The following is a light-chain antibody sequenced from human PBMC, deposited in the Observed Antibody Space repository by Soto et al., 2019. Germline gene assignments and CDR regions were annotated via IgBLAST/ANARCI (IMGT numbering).Light chain of an antibody. V-gene: IGLV4-69*01. CDR2: LNSDGSH. J-gene: IGLJ2*01. Sequence: QLVLTQSPSASASLGASVKLTCTLSSGHRNYAIAWHQQQSEKGPRYLMKLNSDGSHSKGDGIPDRFSGSSSGAERYLAISRLQSEDEADYYCQTWGSGIVVFGGGTKLTVL. CDR3: QTWGSGIVV. CDR1: SGHRNYA.